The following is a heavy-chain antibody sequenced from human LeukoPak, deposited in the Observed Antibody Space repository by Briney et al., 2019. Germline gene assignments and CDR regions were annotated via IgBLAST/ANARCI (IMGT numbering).Heavy chain of an antibody. Sequence: GGSLRLSCAASGFIFTDYGFHWVRQAPDKGLEWVAAIWSDGTNMYYGNSVKGRFFIQRDDFQNTVYLEMSSLRADDTAVYYCAKDAQRGFVYSNSFQYWGQGSLVTVSS. J-gene: IGHJ4*02. CDR3: AKDAQRGFVYSNSFQY. CDR2: IWSDGTNM. CDR1: GFIFTDYG. V-gene: IGHV3-33*06. D-gene: IGHD4-11*01.